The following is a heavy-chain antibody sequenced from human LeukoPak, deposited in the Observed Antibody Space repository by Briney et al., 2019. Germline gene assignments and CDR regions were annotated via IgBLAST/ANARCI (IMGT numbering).Heavy chain of an antibody. Sequence: GSLLVSCAASGFTFSSYAMSWVRQAPGKGLEWVSAITASDGNTYYADSVKGRFTISRDNSKNTLFLQMNSLRGEDTAVYYCAKVGYCSGSGCCYDHWGQGTLVTVSS. D-gene: IGHD2-15*01. V-gene: IGHV3-23*01. CDR3: AKVGYCSGSGCCYDH. CDR1: GFTFSSYA. J-gene: IGHJ4*02. CDR2: ITASDGNT.